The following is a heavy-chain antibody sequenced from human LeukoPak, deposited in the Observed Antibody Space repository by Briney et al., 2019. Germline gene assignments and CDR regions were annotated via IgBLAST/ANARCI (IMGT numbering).Heavy chain of an antibody. CDR3: ARASRGQDWFDP. V-gene: IGHV4-31*03. Sequence: SETLSLTCTVSGDSFNSGSFYWSWIRQHPMKGLEWIGFIYYSGGTYYNPSFRSRVTISVDTSKNQFSLQLSSVTPADTAMYYCARASRGQDWFDPWGQGTLVTVSS. CDR2: IYYSGGT. D-gene: IGHD3-16*01. CDR1: GDSFNSGSFY. J-gene: IGHJ5*02.